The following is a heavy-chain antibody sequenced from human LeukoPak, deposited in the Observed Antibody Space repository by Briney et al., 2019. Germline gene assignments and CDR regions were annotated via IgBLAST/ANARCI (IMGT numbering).Heavy chain of an antibody. J-gene: IGHJ6*03. D-gene: IGHD3-9*01. CDR2: INPSGGST. CDR3: ARDAGDYDILTGYYTPYYYYYYYMDV. V-gene: IGHV1-46*01. CDR1: GYTFTSYY. Sequence: ASVKVSCKASGYTFTSYYMHWVRQAPGQGLEWMGIINPSGGSTSYAQKFQGRVTMTRDTSTSTVYMELSSLRSEDTAVYYCARDAGDYDILTGYYTPYYYYYYYMDVWGKGTTVTVSS.